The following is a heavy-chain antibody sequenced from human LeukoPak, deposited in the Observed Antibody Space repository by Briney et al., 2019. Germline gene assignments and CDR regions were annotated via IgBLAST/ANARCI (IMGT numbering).Heavy chain of an antibody. CDR1: GGSISSSSYY. CDR3: ARDTSLSSSSIPLAY. CDR2: NSGST. V-gene: IGHV4-39*07. J-gene: IGHJ4*02. D-gene: IGHD6-13*01. Sequence: SETLSLTCTVSGGSISSSSYYWAWIRQPPGKGLEWIGSNSGSTYYNPSLQSRVTISIDTSKNQFSLKLSSVTAADTAVYYCARDTSLSSSSIPLAYWGQGTLVTVSS.